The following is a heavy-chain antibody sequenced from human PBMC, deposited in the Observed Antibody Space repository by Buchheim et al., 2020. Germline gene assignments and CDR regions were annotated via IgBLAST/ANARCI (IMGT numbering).Heavy chain of an antibody. CDR3: ARGSVGTTRRFDP. J-gene: IGHJ5*02. V-gene: IGHV3-23*01. CDR1: GFSFSTYG. CDR2: ISDYGTVT. D-gene: IGHD1-7*01. Sequence: EVQLLESGGGLVQPGGSLRLSCAASGFSFSTYGMTWVRQAPGKGLEWVSTISDYGTVTEYAGPVQGRFTISRDNSKNTLSLQMNSLTGEDTAVYYCARGSVGTTRRFDPWGQGTL.